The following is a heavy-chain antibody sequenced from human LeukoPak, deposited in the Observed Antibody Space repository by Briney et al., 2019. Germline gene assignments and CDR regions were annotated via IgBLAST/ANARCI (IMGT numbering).Heavy chain of an antibody. Sequence: PGRSLRLSCAASGFTFSNYAMHWVRQAPGKGLEWVAVISYDGSDEYYADSVKGRFTISRDNSKNTLYLQMNSLRAEDTAVNYCAREGPRGYSYWVDYWGQGTLVTVSS. J-gene: IGHJ4*02. D-gene: IGHD5-18*01. V-gene: IGHV3-30*04. CDR1: GFTFSNYA. CDR2: ISYDGSDE. CDR3: AREGPRGYSYWVDY.